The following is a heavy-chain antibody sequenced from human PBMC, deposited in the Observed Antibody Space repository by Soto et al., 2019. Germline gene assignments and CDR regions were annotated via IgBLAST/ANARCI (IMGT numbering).Heavy chain of an antibody. Sequence: ASVKVSCKASGYTFTSYYMHWVRQAPGQGLEWMGIINPSGGSTSYAQKFQGRVTMTRDTSTSTVYMELSSLRSEDTAVYYCSRVPYYYGSGILFDYWGHGTLVTVSS. D-gene: IGHD3-10*01. CDR1: GYTFTSYY. CDR2: INPSGGST. V-gene: IGHV1-46*01. CDR3: SRVPYYYGSGILFDY. J-gene: IGHJ4*01.